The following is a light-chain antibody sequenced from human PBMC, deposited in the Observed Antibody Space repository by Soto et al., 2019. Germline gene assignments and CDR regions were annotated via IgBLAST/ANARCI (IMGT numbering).Light chain of an antibody. CDR2: SAS. CDR1: QTISAKY. J-gene: IGKJ1*01. CDR3: QHYDTSPTWT. V-gene: IGKV3-20*01. Sequence: ILLTQSPCALSLSPGERASLSCRASQTISAKYLSWYQQKPGQAPRLLIYSASSRAAGIPDRFSGSGSGADFTLTISRLEPGDFAVYYCQHYDTSPTWTFGQGTKV.